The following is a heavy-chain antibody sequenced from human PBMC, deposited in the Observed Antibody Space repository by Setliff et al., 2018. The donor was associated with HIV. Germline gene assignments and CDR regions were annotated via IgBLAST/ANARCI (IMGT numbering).Heavy chain of an antibody. CDR3: ARLHLRVPPSIFDY. CDR2: ISHTGNI. D-gene: IGHD2-2*01. Sequence: EPLSLTCAAYGGSLRGYYWSWVRQSPLKGLEWIGEISHTGNINYNTALSNRVTVSVDTSKNQFSLKLTSVTAADTAVYFCARLHLRVPPSIFDYWSPGTMVTVSS. CDR1: GGSLRGYY. V-gene: IGHV4-34*01. J-gene: IGHJ4*02.